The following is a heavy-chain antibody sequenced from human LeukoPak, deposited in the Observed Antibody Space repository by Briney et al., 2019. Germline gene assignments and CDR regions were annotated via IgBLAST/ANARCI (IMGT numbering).Heavy chain of an antibody. Sequence: GGSLSLTCIASICSISSHWKNWGRQAPGKGLELVATIKQDGSEKYYVDSVKGRFTISRRNAKNSLYLQMGCVSLWDTAVYYCAVGYNYGYTFDYWGQGNLVTVSS. J-gene: IGHJ4*02. CDR3: AVGYNYGYTFDY. CDR1: ICSISSHW. D-gene: IGHD5-24*01. V-gene: IGHV3-7*02. CDR2: IKQDGSEK.